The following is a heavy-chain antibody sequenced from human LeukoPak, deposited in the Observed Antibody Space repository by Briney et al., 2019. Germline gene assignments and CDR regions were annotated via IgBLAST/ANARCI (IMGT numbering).Heavy chain of an antibody. J-gene: IGHJ4*02. Sequence: PGGSLRLSCAASGFTFSSYGMHWVRQAPGKGLEWVAVISYDGSNKYYADSVKGRFTISRDNSKNTLYLHINSLRAEDTAVYYCVKDNPLDYWGQGTLVTVSS. CDR3: VKDNPLDY. D-gene: IGHD1-14*01. V-gene: IGHV3-30*18. CDR1: GFTFSSYG. CDR2: ISYDGSNK.